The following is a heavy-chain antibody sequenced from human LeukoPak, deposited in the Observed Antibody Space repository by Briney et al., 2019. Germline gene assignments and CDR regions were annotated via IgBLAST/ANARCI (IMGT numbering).Heavy chain of an antibody. V-gene: IGHV3-48*02. J-gene: IGHJ4*02. CDR3: AREPDLDC. CDR2: ISSSGSTI. Sequence: GGSLRLSCAPSGFTFSSYAMTWVRQAPGKGLEWISYISSSGSTIYYADSMKGRFTITRDNAKNSLYLQMISLRDEDTAIYYCAREPDLDCGGQGTLVTVSS. CDR1: GFTFSSYA.